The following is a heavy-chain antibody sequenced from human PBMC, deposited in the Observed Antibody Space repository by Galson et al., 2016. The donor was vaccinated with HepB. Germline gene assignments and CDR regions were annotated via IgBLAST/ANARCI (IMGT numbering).Heavy chain of an antibody. J-gene: IGHJ4*02. Sequence: SLRLSCAASGFTFDTYAMHWVRQAPGKGLEWVSGISWNSGSVGYADSVKGRFTMSRDNAKKSLYLQMNSLRPEDTALYYCTKDILIYSSSWYSFHYWGQGTLVTVSS. CDR3: TKDILIYSSSWYSFHY. CDR1: GFTFDTYA. V-gene: IGHV3-9*01. D-gene: IGHD6-13*01. CDR2: ISWNSGSV.